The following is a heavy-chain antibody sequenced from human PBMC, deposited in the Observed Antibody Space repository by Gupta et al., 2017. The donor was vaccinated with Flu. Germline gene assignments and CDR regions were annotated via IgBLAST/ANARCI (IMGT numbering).Heavy chain of an antibody. J-gene: IGHJ1*01. Sequence: VQGRFTISRDDSRNSLYLQLNSLKTEDTAVYYCARGDVQRWGQGTLVTVSS. CDR3: ARGDVQR. V-gene: IGHV3-72*01.